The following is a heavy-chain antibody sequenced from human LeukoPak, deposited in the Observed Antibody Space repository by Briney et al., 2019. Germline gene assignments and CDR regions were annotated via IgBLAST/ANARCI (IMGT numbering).Heavy chain of an antibody. CDR1: GFTFSNYW. V-gene: IGHV3-7*01. J-gene: IGHJ4*02. CDR3: ARTPDGADY. D-gene: IGHD3-10*01. Sequence: GGSLRLSCAASGFTFSNYWMTWFRQAPGKGLEWVANIKQDGTEIFYVDSVRGRFIISRDNAENSLYLQMNSLRVEDTAVYYCARTPDGADYWGQGTLVTVSS. CDR2: IKQDGTEI.